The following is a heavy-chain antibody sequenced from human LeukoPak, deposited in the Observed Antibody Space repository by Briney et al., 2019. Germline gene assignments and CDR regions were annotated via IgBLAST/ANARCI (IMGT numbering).Heavy chain of an antibody. CDR1: GYTFNSYG. CDR3: ARDASYGPHAFDI. J-gene: IGHJ3*02. V-gene: IGHV1-18*01. CDR2: ISGYNGAT. D-gene: IGHD4-17*01. Sequence: ASVKVSCKVSGYTFNSYGISWVRQAPGQGLEWMGWISGYNGATNYAQKVQGSVTVTTDTSASTAYMELRSLTSDDTAVYYCARDASYGPHAFDIWGQGTMVTVSS.